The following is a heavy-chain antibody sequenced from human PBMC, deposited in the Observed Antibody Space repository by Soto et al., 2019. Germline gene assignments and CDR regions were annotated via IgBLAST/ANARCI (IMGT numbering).Heavy chain of an antibody. V-gene: IGHV3-23*01. CDR2: IDGSGGIT. Sequence: SLRLSCAASGFTFGTTDMSWVRQAPGEGLEWVSTIDGSGGITYYADSVKGRFTISRDNSRNTVYLQMNSLRGDDTALYYCVKNSGWFNTWGQGALVTVSS. CDR3: VKNSGWFNT. J-gene: IGHJ5*02. D-gene: IGHD3-10*01. CDR1: GFTFGTTD.